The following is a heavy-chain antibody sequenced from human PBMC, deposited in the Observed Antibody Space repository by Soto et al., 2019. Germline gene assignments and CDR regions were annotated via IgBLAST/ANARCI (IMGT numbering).Heavy chain of an antibody. J-gene: IGHJ4*02. D-gene: IGHD3-22*01. Sequence: PGGSLRLSCAASGFTFSTYGMDWVRQAPGKGLEWVAVISYDGSNTYYADSVKGRFTVSRDNSKNTLYLQMNSLTAEDTAVYYCAKASTYYYESTGYFVFDYWGQGTLVTVSS. CDR2: ISYDGSNT. CDR1: GFTFSTYG. CDR3: AKASTYYYESTGYFVFDY. V-gene: IGHV3-30*18.